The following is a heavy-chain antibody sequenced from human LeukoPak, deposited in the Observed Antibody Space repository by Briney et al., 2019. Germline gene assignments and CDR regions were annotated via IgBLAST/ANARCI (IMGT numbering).Heavy chain of an antibody. CDR3: ARVDQSGYDTRGWFDP. CDR2: IYYTGST. Sequence: SENLSLTCTISGGSISSYYWSWIRQPPGRGLEWIGYIYYTGSTNYNPSLKSRVTISLDTSKNQFSLKLSSVTAADTAVYYCARVDQSGYDTRGWFDPWGQGTLVTVSS. CDR1: GGSISSYY. D-gene: IGHD5-12*01. V-gene: IGHV4-59*01. J-gene: IGHJ5*02.